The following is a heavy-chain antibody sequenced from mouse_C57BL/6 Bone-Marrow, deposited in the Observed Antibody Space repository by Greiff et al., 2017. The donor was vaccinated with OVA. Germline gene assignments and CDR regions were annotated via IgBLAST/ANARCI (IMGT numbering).Heavy chain of an antibody. Sequence: QVQLQQPGAELVRPGSSVKLSCKASGYTFTSYWMDWVKQRPGQGLEWIGNLSPSGSDTHYNQKFKDKATLTVDKSSSTAYMQLSRLTSEDSAVYYGASGLGYYAMDYWGQGTSVTVSA. J-gene: IGHJ4*01. CDR1: GYTFTSYW. CDR2: LSPSGSDT. CDR3: ASGLGYYAMDY. V-gene: IGHV1-61*01. D-gene: IGHD3-3*01.